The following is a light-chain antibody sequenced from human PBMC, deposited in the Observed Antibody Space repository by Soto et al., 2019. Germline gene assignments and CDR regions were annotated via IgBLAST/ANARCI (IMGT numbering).Light chain of an antibody. CDR2: WAS. CDR3: QQYYNSGT. Sequence: DIVMTQSPDTLAVSLGERATINCKSSQSVLYSSNNKNYLAWYQQKPGQPPKLLVYWASTREFGVPDRFSGSGSGKDFTLTISSLQAEDVAVYYCQQYYNSGTFGQGTKVEIK. CDR1: QSVLYSSNNKNY. J-gene: IGKJ1*01. V-gene: IGKV4-1*01.